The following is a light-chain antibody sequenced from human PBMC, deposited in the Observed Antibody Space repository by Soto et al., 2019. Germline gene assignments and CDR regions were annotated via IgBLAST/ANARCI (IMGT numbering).Light chain of an antibody. CDR2: WAS. J-gene: IGKJ1*01. Sequence: DIVLTQCPASLAVSLGEXXXXXXXXXXXXVYCSDNKNYLSWYQQRPGQPPKLLFYWASTRESGVPDRFSGSGSGTHFTLTITSLQAEDVAVYYCQQYYSSPPTFGQGTKVDIK. V-gene: IGKV4-1*01. CDR1: XXXVYCSDNKNY. CDR3: QQYYSSPPT.